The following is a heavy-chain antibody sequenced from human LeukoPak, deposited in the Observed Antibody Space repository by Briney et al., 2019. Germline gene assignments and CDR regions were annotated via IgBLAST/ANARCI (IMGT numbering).Heavy chain of an antibody. CDR3: AREVLSSSWYVGRGDWFDP. Sequence: GASVKVSCKASGYTFTGYYMHWVRQAPGQGLEWMGWINPNSGGTNYAQKFQGRVTMTRDTTISTAYMELSGLRSDDTAVYYCAREVLSSSWYVGRGDWFDPWGQGTLVTVSS. D-gene: IGHD6-13*01. J-gene: IGHJ5*02. CDR1: GYTFTGYY. V-gene: IGHV1-2*02. CDR2: INPNSGGT.